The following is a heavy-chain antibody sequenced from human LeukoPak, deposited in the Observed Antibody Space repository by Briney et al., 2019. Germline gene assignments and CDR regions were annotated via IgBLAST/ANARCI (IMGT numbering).Heavy chain of an antibody. D-gene: IGHD2-2*01. J-gene: IGHJ4*02. CDR1: VFTVSSKY. CDR3: ARGCSSTSCYGFDY. Sequence: GGSLRLSCAASVFTVSSKYMSWVRQAPGKGLEWVSVIYSGGSTYYADSVKGRFTISRDNSKNTLYLQMNSLRAEDTAVYYCARGCSSTSCYGFDYWGQGTLVTVSS. CDR2: IYSGGST. V-gene: IGHV3-53*01.